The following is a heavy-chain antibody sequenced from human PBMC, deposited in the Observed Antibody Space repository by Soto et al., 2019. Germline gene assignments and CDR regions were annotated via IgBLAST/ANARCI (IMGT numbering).Heavy chain of an antibody. J-gene: IGHJ1*01. CDR2: ISYDGSDK. Sequence: QVQLVESGGGVVQPGRSLRLSCAASGFTFSSYGMHWVRQAPGKGLEWVAVISYDGSDKYYADSVKGRFTISRDNSNNTLYLQMDSLRAEDTAVYYWAKGVVVATTSSQPWGQGTLVTVSS. D-gene: IGHD2-15*01. CDR1: GFTFSSYG. V-gene: IGHV3-30*18. CDR3: AKGVVVATTSSQP.